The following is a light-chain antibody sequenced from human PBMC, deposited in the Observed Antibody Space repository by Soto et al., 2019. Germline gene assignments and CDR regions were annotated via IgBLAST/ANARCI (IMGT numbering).Light chain of an antibody. V-gene: IGLV1-40*01. CDR2: GNS. Sequence: QSVLTQPPSMSGAPGQRVTISCTGSSSNIGAGYDVHWYQQLPGTAPKLLIYGNSNRPSGVPDRFSGSKSGPSASLAITGLQAEDEADYYGQSYDSSLVVFGGGTKLTVL. CDR3: QSYDSSLVV. J-gene: IGLJ2*01. CDR1: SSNIGAGYD.